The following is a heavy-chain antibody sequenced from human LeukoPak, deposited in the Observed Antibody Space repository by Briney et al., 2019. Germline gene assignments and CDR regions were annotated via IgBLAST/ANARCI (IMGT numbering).Heavy chain of an antibody. CDR1: GFSLSTFA. CDR2: IGASGGYT. D-gene: IGHD2-2*01. CDR3: ARDALLGYCSSTSCPEGGY. J-gene: IGHJ4*02. V-gene: IGHV3-23*01. Sequence: AGGSLRLSCVASGFSLSTFAMSWVRQSPEKGLEWVSAIGASGGYTYHADSVKGRFTMSRDNAKNSLYLQMNSLRAEDTAVYYCARDALLGYCSSTSCPEGGYWGQGTLVTVSS.